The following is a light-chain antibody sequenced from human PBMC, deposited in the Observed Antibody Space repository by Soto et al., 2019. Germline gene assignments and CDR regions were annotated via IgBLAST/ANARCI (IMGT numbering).Light chain of an antibody. V-gene: IGKV1-5*01. CDR2: DAS. CDR1: QSISSW. CDR3: QQYNSYSST. Sequence: DIQMTQSPSTLSASVGDRVTITCRASQSISSWLAWYQQKPGKAPKLLIYDASSLESGVPSRFSGSGSGTEFTLTISSLQPDNFATYYSQQYNSYSSTSGGGTKVEI. J-gene: IGKJ4*01.